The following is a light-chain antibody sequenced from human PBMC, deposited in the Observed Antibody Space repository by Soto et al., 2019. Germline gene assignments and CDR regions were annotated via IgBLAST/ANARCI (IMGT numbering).Light chain of an antibody. Sequence: EIVLTQSPGTLSLSPGERATLSCRASQSVSNNYLAWYQQKPGQAPRLLIYGASSRATGIPDRFSGSGSGTDFTLTNSRLEPEDFAVYYCQQYGSSPRTFGQGTKVEIK. CDR2: GAS. CDR1: QSVSNNY. V-gene: IGKV3-20*01. J-gene: IGKJ1*01. CDR3: QQYGSSPRT.